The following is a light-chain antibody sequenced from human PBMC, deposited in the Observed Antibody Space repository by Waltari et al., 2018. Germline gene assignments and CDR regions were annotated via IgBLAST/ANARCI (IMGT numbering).Light chain of an antibody. CDR2: EAV. V-gene: IGLV2-23*01. CDR1: SADLASYNL. Sequence: QSALTQPASVSGSPGQSITISCTGASADLASYNLASWYQHPPAKAPKLMIYEAVKRPSGVSNRFSGAKSGTTASLIISGLQADDEADYYCCSYTGSSTSYGCGSGTKVTVL. CDR3: CSYTGSSTSYG. J-gene: IGLJ1*01.